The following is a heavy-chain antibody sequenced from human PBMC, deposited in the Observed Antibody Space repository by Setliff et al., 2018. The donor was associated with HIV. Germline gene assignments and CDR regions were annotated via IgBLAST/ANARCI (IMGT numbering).Heavy chain of an antibody. CDR1: GFSLSSSGEG. CDR2: IYWDDDK. CDR3: AHNFCTSISCYAGLAFDM. D-gene: IGHD2-2*01. V-gene: IGHV2-5*02. J-gene: IGHJ3*02. Sequence: SGPTLVNPTQALTLTCSFSGFSLSSSGEGVGWIRQPPGKALEWLTLIYWDDDKRYSPSLRSRLTITRDTSKNQVVLTMTSMDPVDTATYYCAHNFCTSISCYAGLAFDMWGQGTMVTVSS.